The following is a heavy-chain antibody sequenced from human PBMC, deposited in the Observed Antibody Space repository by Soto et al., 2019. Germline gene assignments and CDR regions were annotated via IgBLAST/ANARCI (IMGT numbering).Heavy chain of an antibody. CDR3: ATLPPRIVVVATEIPT. V-gene: IGHV4-4*02. CDR1: GTSISSTFW. Sequence: QVQLRESGPGMVRPSGTLSLACAVSGTSISSTFWWSWVRQSPGKGLAWIGEVYHSGGTTYNTSLKSRVTIAVDKANNQFSLELRSVTAADTAVYYCATLPPRIVVVATEIPTWGRGTLVTVSS. CDR2: VYHSGGT. D-gene: IGHD2-15*01. J-gene: IGHJ4*02.